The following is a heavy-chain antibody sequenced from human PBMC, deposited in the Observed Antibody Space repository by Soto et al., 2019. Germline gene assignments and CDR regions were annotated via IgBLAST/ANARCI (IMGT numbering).Heavy chain of an antibody. V-gene: IGHV2-26*01. CDR1: GFSLSNARMG. D-gene: IGHD5-12*01. J-gene: IGHJ4*02. CDR3: ARIVATVVTSDYFDY. Sequence: SGPTLVNPTETLTLTCTVSGFSLSNARMGVSWIRQPPGKALEWLAHIFSNDEKSYSTSLKSRLTISKDTSKSQVVLTMTNMDPVDTATYYCARIVATVVTSDYFDYWGQGTLVTVSS. CDR2: IFSNDEK.